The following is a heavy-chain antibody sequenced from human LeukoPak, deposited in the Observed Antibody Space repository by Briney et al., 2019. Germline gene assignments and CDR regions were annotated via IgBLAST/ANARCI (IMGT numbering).Heavy chain of an antibody. V-gene: IGHV6-1*01. D-gene: IGHD6-19*01. CDR2: TYYKFTWYN. CDR3: ARSGPPEYSSAFDY. CDR1: GDRVSSSNAA. Sequence: SQTLSLTCAISGDRVSSSNAAWNWIRQSPSRGLEWLGRTYYKFTWYNDYAVSVRGRITINPDTSKNQFSLKLNSVTPEDTAVYYCARSGPPEYSSAFDYWGQGSLVAVSS. J-gene: IGHJ4*02.